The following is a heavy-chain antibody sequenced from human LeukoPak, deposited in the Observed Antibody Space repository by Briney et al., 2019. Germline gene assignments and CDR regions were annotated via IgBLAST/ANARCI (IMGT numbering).Heavy chain of an antibody. CDR1: GFSLSTSGVG. Sequence: SGPTLVKPTQTLTLTCTFSGFSLSTSGVGAGWIRQPPGKALEWLALIYWDDDKRYIPSLKSRLTITKDTSKNQVVLTMTNMDPVDTATYYCAHRLLTTVTEGCAFDIWGQGTMVTVSS. CDR2: IYWDDDK. D-gene: IGHD4-17*01. CDR3: AHRLLTTVTEGCAFDI. V-gene: IGHV2-5*02. J-gene: IGHJ3*02.